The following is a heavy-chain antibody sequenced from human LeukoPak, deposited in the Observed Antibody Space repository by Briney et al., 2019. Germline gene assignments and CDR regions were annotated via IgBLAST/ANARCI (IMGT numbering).Heavy chain of an antibody. CDR1: GYTFTRYA. CDR2: IIPIFGTA. Sequence: SVKVSCKASGYTFTRYAMNWVRQAPGQGLEWMGGIIPIFGTANYAQKFQGRVTITTDESTSTAYMELSSLRSEDTAVYYCARDAYDFWSGATLYYFDYWGQGTLVTVSS. J-gene: IGHJ4*02. V-gene: IGHV1-69*05. D-gene: IGHD3-3*01. CDR3: ARDAYDFWSGATLYYFDY.